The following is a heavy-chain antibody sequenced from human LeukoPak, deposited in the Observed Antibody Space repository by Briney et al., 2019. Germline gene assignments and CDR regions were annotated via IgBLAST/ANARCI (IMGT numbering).Heavy chain of an antibody. V-gene: IGHV3-30*04. CDR3: AKDLGDYGDYDPPGY. J-gene: IGHJ4*02. CDR2: ISYNERNK. CDR1: GFSFSGSA. D-gene: IGHD4-17*01. Sequence: GGSLRLSCAASGFSFSGSAIHWVRQAPGKGLEWVALISYNERNKVYADSVKGRFTIARDNSKKTLYLQMDSLRLDDTAVYYCAKDLGDYGDYDPPGYWGQGTLVTVSS.